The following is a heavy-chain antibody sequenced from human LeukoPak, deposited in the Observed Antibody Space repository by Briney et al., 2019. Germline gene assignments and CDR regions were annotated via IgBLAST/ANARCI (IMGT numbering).Heavy chain of an antibody. D-gene: IGHD2-2*02. Sequence: SQTLSLTCTASGGSISSGSYYWSWIRQRAGKGREWIGRTYTSGSTNYNPSLKSGATISVDTSKNQFSLPLSPVTAADTAVYYCAREGPTGCSRTSCYTDYWGEGTLVSVSS. J-gene: IGHJ4*02. CDR2: TYTSGST. V-gene: IGHV4-61*02. CDR3: AREGPTGCSRTSCYTDY. CDR1: GGSISSGSYY.